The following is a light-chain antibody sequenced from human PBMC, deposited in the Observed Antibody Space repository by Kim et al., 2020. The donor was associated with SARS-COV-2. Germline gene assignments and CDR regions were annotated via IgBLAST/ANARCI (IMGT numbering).Light chain of an antibody. J-gene: IGKJ5*01. CDR3: QHYGKTPPIT. V-gene: IGKV3-20*01. Sequence: PGERATLSCRASQSVDSRYFAWYQQKPGQAPRLLLHHASSRATGIPDRFSGSGSETEFTLTISRLEPEDFAIYYCQHYGKTPPITFGEGTRLEIK. CDR1: QSVDSRY. CDR2: HAS.